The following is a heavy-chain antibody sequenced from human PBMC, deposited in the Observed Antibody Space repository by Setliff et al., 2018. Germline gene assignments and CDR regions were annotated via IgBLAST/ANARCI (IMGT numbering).Heavy chain of an antibody. J-gene: IGHJ5*02. CDR1: GFTFSGHG. D-gene: IGHD3-9*01. Sequence: GSLRLSCAASGFTFSGHGMNWVRQVPGKGLEWVSTINWDGRTRGYTDSVKGRFTISRDNAKNTLSLQMNSLRPDDAAVYYCARVRGDFLADSYQPLDLWGQGALVTVSS. CDR3: ARVRGDFLADSYQPLDL. V-gene: IGHV3-20*04. CDR2: INWDGRTR.